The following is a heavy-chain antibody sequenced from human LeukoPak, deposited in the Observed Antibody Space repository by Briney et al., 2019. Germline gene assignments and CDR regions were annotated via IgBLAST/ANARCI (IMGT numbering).Heavy chain of an antibody. Sequence: GGSLRLSCAASGFTFSSYEMNWVRQAPGKGLEWVSYISSSGSIIYYADSVKGRFTISRDNAKNSLYLQMNSLRAEDTAVYYCARDEWTVTTHYFDHWGQGTLVTVSS. CDR2: ISSSGSII. D-gene: IGHD4-17*01. CDR1: GFTFSSYE. V-gene: IGHV3-48*03. J-gene: IGHJ4*02. CDR3: ARDEWTVTTHYFDH.